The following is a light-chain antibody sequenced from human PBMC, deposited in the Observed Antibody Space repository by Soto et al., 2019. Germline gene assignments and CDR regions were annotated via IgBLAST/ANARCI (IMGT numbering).Light chain of an antibody. V-gene: IGKV3-20*01. Sequence: EFVLTQSRCTLSLSPGERATLSCRASQSVSSNYLAWYQQKPGQAPRLLIYGASKRATGIPDRFSGSGSGTDFTLTISRLEPEDFAVYYCRQYGTSRGFTVGGGTKVDIK. CDR3: RQYGTSRGFT. J-gene: IGKJ4*01. CDR1: QSVSSNY. CDR2: GAS.